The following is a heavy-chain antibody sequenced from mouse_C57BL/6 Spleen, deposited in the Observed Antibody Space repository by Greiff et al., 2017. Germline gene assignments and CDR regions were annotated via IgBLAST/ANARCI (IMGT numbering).Heavy chain of an antibody. CDR2: ISSGGSYT. V-gene: IGHV5-6*02. CDR1: GFTFSSYG. J-gene: IGHJ4*01. D-gene: IGHD2-3*01. Sequence: EVKLVESGGDLVKPGGSLKLSCAASGFTFSSYGMSWVRQTPDKRLEWVATISSGGSYTYYPDSVKGRFTISRDNAKNTLYLQMSSLKSEDTAMYYCATEDGYYRAMDYWGQGTSVTVSS. CDR3: ATEDGYYRAMDY.